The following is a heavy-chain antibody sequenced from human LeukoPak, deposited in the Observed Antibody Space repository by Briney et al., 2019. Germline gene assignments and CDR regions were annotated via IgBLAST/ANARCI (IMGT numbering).Heavy chain of an antibody. CDR1: GGSISSYY. Sequence: SETLSLTCTVSGGSISSYYWSWIRQPPGKGLEWIGYIYYSGSTNYNPSLKSRVTISVDTSKNQFSLKLSSVTAADTAVYYCARGDYYDSSGYLDYWGQGTLVTASS. CDR3: ARGDYYDSSGYLDY. D-gene: IGHD3-22*01. CDR2: IYYSGST. V-gene: IGHV4-59*01. J-gene: IGHJ4*02.